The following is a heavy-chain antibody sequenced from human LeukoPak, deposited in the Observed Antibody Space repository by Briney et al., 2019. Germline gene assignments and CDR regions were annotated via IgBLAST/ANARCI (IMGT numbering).Heavy chain of an antibody. CDR3: AKADYGDYKNWFDP. CDR1: GFTFSSYA. V-gene: IGHV3-23*01. D-gene: IGHD4-17*01. J-gene: IGHJ5*02. CDR2: ISGSGGSA. Sequence: PGGSLRLSCAASGFTFSSYAMSWVRQAPGKGLEWVSAISGSGGSAYYADSVEGRFTISRDNSKNTLYLQMNSLRAEDTAVYYCAKADYGDYKNWFDPWGQGTLVTVYS.